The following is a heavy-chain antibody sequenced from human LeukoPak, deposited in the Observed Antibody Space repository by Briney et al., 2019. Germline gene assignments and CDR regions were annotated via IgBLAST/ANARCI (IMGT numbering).Heavy chain of an antibody. Sequence: PGGSLRLSCAASGFAFSSYAMSWVRQAPGKGLEWVSAISGSGGSTYYADSVKGRFTISRDNSKNTLYLQMNSLRAEDTAVYYCAKGEYSSSWYFDYWGQGTLVTVSS. V-gene: IGHV3-23*01. D-gene: IGHD6-13*01. CDR1: GFAFSSYA. CDR2: ISGSGGST. J-gene: IGHJ4*02. CDR3: AKGEYSSSWYFDY.